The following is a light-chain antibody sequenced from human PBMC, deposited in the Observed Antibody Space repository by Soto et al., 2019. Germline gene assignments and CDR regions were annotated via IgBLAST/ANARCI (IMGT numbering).Light chain of an antibody. CDR1: QGISNY. V-gene: IGKV1-27*01. CDR2: AAF. CDR3: QNYNGAPWT. Sequence: DIQMTQSPSSLSASVGDRVTITCRASQGISNYLVWYQQKPGKVPKLLIYAAFTLQAGVPSRFSGSGSGTDFTLTISSLQPEDVATYYCQNYNGAPWTFGQGTKVEIK. J-gene: IGKJ1*01.